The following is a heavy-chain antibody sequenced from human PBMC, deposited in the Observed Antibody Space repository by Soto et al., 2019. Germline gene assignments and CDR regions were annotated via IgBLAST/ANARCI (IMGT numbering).Heavy chain of an antibody. J-gene: IGHJ6*03. CDR3: ARGGIAVAGQLRYYYYYYMDV. CDR2: ISSSSSYI. Sequence: EVQLVESGGGLVKPGGSLRLSCAASGFTFSSYSMNWVRQAPGKGLEWVSSISSSSSYIYYADSVKGRFTISRDNAKNSLYLQMNSLRAEDTAVYYCARGGIAVAGQLRYYYYYYMDVWGKGTTVTVSS. D-gene: IGHD6-19*01. V-gene: IGHV3-21*01. CDR1: GFTFSSYS.